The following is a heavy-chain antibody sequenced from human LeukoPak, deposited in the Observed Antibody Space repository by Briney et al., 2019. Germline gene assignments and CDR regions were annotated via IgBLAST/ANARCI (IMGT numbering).Heavy chain of an antibody. V-gene: IGHV4-59*01. J-gene: IGHJ6*03. CDR3: ARSYYDILTGYYPEAYYYYYMDV. D-gene: IGHD3-9*01. CDR1: GGSISRYY. CDR2: IYYSGST. Sequence: SETLSLTCTVSGGSISRYYWSWIRQPPGKGLEWIGYIYYSGSTNYNPSLKSRVTISVDTSKNQFSLKLSSVTAADTAVYYCARSYYDILTGYYPEAYYYYYMDVWGKGTTVTIS.